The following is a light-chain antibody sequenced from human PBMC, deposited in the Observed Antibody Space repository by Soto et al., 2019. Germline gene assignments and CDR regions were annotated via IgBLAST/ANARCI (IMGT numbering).Light chain of an antibody. Sequence: DLEMTQSPSSLSASVGDRVTITCRASQGISNYLAWYQQRPGKVPKLLIYAASTLQSGVPSRFSGSGSGTDFTLTISSLQPEDVATYYCQKNDSAPWTFGQGTEVEIK. V-gene: IGKV1-27*01. CDR1: QGISNY. J-gene: IGKJ1*01. CDR2: AAS. CDR3: QKNDSAPWT.